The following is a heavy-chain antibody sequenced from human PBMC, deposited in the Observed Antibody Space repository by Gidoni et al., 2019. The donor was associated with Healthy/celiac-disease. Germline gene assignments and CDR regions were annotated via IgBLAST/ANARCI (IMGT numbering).Heavy chain of an antibody. D-gene: IGHD3-16*01. V-gene: IGHV1-3*02. CDR3: VRGGVNDAFDI. CDR1: GDTFTSYA. Sequence: QVQMVQSGAEVKKPGASVKVSCKASGDTFTSYAMHWVRQAPGQRLEWMGWSTAGNGNTNYSPEFQGSVTITSDTSASTAYMELSSLISEDLAVYYCVRGGVNDAFDIWGQGTMVTVSS. CDR2: STAGNGNT. J-gene: IGHJ3*02.